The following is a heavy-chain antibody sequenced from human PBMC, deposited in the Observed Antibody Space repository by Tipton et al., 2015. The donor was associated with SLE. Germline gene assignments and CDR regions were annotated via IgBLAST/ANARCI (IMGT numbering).Heavy chain of an antibody. Sequence: TLSLTCAVYGGSFSGYYWSWIRQPPGKGLEWIGEINHSGSTNYNPSLKSRVTISVDTSKNQFSLKLSSVTAADTAVYYCARRTEGDAFDIWGQGTMVTVSS. CDR1: GGSFSGYY. V-gene: IGHV4-34*01. CDR3: ARRTEGDAFDI. D-gene: IGHD4-17*01. J-gene: IGHJ3*02. CDR2: INHSGST.